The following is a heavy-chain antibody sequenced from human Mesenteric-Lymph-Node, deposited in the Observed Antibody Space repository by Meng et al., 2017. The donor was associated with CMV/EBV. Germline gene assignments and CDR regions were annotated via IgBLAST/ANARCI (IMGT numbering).Heavy chain of an antibody. J-gene: IGHJ4*02. V-gene: IGHV3-21*01. CDR1: GFTFSSYS. Sequence: GESLKISCAASGFTFSSYSMTWVRQAPGEGLEWVSSISSRSSYIYYADSLKGRLTISRDNAKNSLYLQMNSLRAEDTAVYYCARDRISGSSTSCYDYWGQGTLVTVSS. CDR2: ISSRSSYI. CDR3: ARDRISGSSTSCYDY. D-gene: IGHD2-2*01.